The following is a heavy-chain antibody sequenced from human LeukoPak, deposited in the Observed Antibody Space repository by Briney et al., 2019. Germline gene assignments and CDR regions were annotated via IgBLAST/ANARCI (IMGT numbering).Heavy chain of an antibody. D-gene: IGHD4-17*01. CDR2: IHPGDSDT. Sequence: GESLKISCKGSGFIFTNYWIGWVRQMPGKGLEWMGIIHPGDSDTRYSPSFQGQVTLSADKSINTAYLQWSSLTASDTAMYYCARHGGYGDYLTEYFQHWGQGTLVTVSS. CDR1: GFIFTNYW. CDR3: ARHGGYGDYLTEYFQH. J-gene: IGHJ1*01. V-gene: IGHV5-51*01.